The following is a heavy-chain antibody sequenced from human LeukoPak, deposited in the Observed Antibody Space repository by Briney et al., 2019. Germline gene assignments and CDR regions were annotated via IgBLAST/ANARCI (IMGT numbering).Heavy chain of an antibody. CDR2: IYYTGST. V-gene: IGHV4-59*01. D-gene: IGHD6-13*01. CDR3: ARSAGSSSWYDGFDP. CDR1: GGSISSYY. J-gene: IGHJ5*02. Sequence: LETLSLTCTVSGGSISSYYWSWIRQPPGKGLEWIGYIYYTGSTNYNPSLKSRVAISVDTSKNQFSLKLNSVTAADTAVYYCARSAGSSSWYDGFDPWGQGTLVTVSS.